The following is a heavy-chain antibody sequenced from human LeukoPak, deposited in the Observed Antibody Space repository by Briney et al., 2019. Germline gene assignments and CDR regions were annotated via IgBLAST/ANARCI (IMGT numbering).Heavy chain of an antibody. V-gene: IGHV3-49*03. CDR2: IRSKAFGGTT. J-gene: IGHJ6*03. CDR3: TRQFEGDGYGYYYYYMDV. D-gene: IGHD5-18*01. Sequence: GGSLRLSCTASGFTFGDYAMSWFSQAPGKGLEWVGFIRSKAFGGTTEYAASVKGRFTISRDESKSIAYLQMNSLKTEDTAVYYCTRQFEGDGYGYYYYYMDVWGKGTTVTVSS. CDR1: GFTFGDYA.